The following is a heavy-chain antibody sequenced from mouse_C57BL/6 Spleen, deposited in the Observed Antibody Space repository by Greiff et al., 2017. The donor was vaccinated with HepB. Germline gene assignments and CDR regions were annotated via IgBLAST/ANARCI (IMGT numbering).Heavy chain of an antibody. Sequence: EVQLQQSGAELVRPGASVKLSCTASGFNIKDDYTHWVKQRPEQGLEWIGWIDPENGDTEYASKFQGKATITADTSSNTAYLQLSSLTSEDTAVYYCTTWYYGSSSFAYWGQGTLVTVSA. D-gene: IGHD1-1*01. CDR3: TTWYYGSSSFAY. CDR1: GFNIKDDY. V-gene: IGHV14-4*01. J-gene: IGHJ3*01. CDR2: IDPENGDT.